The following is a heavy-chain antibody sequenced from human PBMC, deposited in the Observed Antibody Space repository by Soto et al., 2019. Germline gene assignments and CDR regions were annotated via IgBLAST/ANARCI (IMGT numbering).Heavy chain of an antibody. Sequence: PGGSLRLSCAASGFTFSSYAMSWVRQAPGKGLEWVSAISGSGGSTYYADSVKGRFTISRDNSKNTLYLQMNSLRAEDTAVYYCAKDAIAARLYYYYYMDVWGKGTTVTVSS. J-gene: IGHJ6*03. CDR3: AKDAIAARLYYYYYMDV. V-gene: IGHV3-23*01. CDR1: GFTFSSYA. CDR2: ISGSGGST. D-gene: IGHD6-6*01.